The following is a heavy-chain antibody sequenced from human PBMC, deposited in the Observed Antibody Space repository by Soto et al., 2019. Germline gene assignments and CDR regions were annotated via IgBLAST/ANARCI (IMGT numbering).Heavy chain of an antibody. Sequence: SVKVSCKASGGTFSSYAISWVRQAPGQGLEWMGGIIPIFGTANYAQKFQGRVTITADKSTSTAYMELSSLRSEDTAVYYCARVVTMVRGVRYYYYYGMDVWGQGTTVTASS. CDR1: GGTFSSYA. CDR3: ARVVTMVRGVRYYYYYGMDV. V-gene: IGHV1-69*06. J-gene: IGHJ6*02. D-gene: IGHD3-10*01. CDR2: IIPIFGTA.